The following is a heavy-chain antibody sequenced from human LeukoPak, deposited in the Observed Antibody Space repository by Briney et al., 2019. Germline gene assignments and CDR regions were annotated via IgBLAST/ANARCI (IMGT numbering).Heavy chain of an antibody. CDR2: INPNSGGT. J-gene: IGHJ4*02. D-gene: IGHD5-18*01. V-gene: IGHV1-2*02. CDR3: ARGKGYSYGFDY. Sequence: ASVKVSCKASGYTFTDYFMHWVRLAPGQGPESMGWINPNSGGTNYAQKFQGRVTMTRDTSISTAYMELSRLRSDDTAVYYCARGKGYSYGFDYWGQGTLVTVSS. CDR1: GYTFTDYF.